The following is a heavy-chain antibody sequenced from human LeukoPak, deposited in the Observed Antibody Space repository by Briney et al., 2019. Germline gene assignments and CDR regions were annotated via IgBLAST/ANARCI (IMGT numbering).Heavy chain of an antibody. CDR2: IWYDGSSK. J-gene: IGHJ6*02. Sequence: GGSLRLSCAASGFTFSSYGMHWVRQAPGKGLEWVAVIWYDGSSKYYADSVKGRFTISRDNSKNTLYLQMNSLRAEDTAVYYCAREFFPRGHLRYFDWLSPPLYYYYGMAVWGQGTTVTVSS. CDR3: AREFFPRGHLRYFDWLSPPLYYYYGMAV. V-gene: IGHV3-33*01. CDR1: GFTFSSYG. D-gene: IGHD3-9*01.